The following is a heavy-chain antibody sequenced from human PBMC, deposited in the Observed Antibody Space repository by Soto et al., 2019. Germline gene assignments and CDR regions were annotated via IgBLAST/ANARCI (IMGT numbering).Heavy chain of an antibody. CDR3: TRALGAGDFWSGYVYFDY. CDR2: IRSKAYGGTT. J-gene: IGHJ4*02. D-gene: IGHD3-3*01. CDR1: GFTFGDYA. V-gene: IGHV3-49*03. Sequence: GGSLRLSCTASGFTFGDYAMSWFRQAPGKGLEWVGFIRSKAYGGTTEYAASVKGRFTISRDESKSIAYLQMNSLKTEDTAVYYCTRALGAGDFWSGYVYFDYWGQGTLVTVSS.